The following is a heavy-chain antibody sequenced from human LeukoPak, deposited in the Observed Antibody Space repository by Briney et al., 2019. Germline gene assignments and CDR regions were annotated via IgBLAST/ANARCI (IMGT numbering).Heavy chain of an antibody. CDR1: GGTFSSYA. CDR2: IIPILGIA. J-gene: IGHJ6*02. Sequence: SVKVSCKASGGTFSSYAISWVRQAPGQGLAWMGRIIPILGIANYAQKFQGRVTITADKSTSTAYMELSSLRSEDTAVYYCAREVREQLGRKKYYYYGMDVWGQGTTVTVSS. CDR3: AREVREQLGRKKYYYYGMDV. V-gene: IGHV1-69*04. D-gene: IGHD6-6*01.